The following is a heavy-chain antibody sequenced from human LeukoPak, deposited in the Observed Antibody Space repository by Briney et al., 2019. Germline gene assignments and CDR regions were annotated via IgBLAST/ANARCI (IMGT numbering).Heavy chain of an antibody. J-gene: IGHJ4*02. Sequence: GGSLRLSCAASGFTFSSYAMSWVRQAPGKGLEWVSAISGSGGSTYYADSVKGRFTISRDNSKNTLYLQMNSLRAEDTAVYYCAKDSGVLRFLEWLFSPDYWGQGTVVTVSS. CDR3: AKDSGVLRFLEWLFSPDY. CDR1: GFTFSSYA. CDR2: ISGSGGST. V-gene: IGHV3-23*01. D-gene: IGHD3-3*01.